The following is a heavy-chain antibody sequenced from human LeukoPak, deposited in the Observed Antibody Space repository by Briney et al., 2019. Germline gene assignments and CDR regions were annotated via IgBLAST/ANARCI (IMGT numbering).Heavy chain of an antibody. Sequence: GASVKVSCKASGYTFTSYDVNWVRQATGQGLEWMGWVNPNSGHTGYAQKFQGRVTMTTNTSISTAYMELSSLRSEDTAVYYCARGAPGSYCSGGSCPYFDYWGQGTLVSVS. V-gene: IGHV1-8*01. J-gene: IGHJ4*02. CDR2: VNPNSGHT. D-gene: IGHD2-15*01. CDR1: GYTFTSYD. CDR3: ARGAPGSYCSGGSCPYFDY.